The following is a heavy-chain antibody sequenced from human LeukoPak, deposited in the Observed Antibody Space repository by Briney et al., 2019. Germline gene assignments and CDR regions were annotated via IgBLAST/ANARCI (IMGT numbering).Heavy chain of an antibody. J-gene: IGHJ4*02. CDR1: GFTFISYS. Sequence: GGSLRLSCAASGFTFISYSMNWVRQAPGKGLEWVSSISSSSSYIYYADSVKGRFTISRDNSKNTLYLQMNSLRAEDTAVYYCAKFLPTHIVVANYYFDYWGQGTLVTVSS. D-gene: IGHD2-21*01. CDR3: AKFLPTHIVVANYYFDY. CDR2: ISSSSSYI. V-gene: IGHV3-21*04.